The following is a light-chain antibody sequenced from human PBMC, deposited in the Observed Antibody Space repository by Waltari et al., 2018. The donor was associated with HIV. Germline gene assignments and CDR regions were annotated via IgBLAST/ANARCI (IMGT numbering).Light chain of an antibody. V-gene: IGKV1-17*01. Sequence: DIQMTQSPPSLSTSVGDRVTITCRASRDIKKDLGWYQQKPGKSPRRLIYSVSTLSAGVPSRFRGGGSGTHFTLSIDGRQPEDMATYCCLQLSGFPRTFGQGT. CDR2: SVS. CDR1: RDIKKD. J-gene: IGKJ1*01. CDR3: LQLSGFPRT.